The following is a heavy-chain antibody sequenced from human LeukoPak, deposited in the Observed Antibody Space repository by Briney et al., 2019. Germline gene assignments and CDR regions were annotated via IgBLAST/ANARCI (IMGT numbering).Heavy chain of an antibody. V-gene: IGHV1-69*05. D-gene: IGHD3-22*01. CDR1: GGTFTCYA. J-gene: IGHJ4*02. CDR3: AREAVWYYDSSGYASFDY. CDR2: FIPIIGTA. Sequence: SVKVCCKASGGTFTCYAISWVRQAPGQGLEWMGGFIPIIGTANYAQKFQGRVTITTDESTSTAYMELSSLRSEDTAVYYCAREAVWYYDSSGYASFDYWGQGTLVTVSS.